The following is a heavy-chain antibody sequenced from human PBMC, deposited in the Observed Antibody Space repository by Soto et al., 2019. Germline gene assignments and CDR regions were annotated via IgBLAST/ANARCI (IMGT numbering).Heavy chain of an antibody. D-gene: IGHD3-3*01. J-gene: IGHJ6*02. CDR2: ISAYNGNT. CDR3: AGNYDFGSGYYPKQYYYYYYGMDV. V-gene: IGHV1-18*01. Sequence: ASVKVSCKASGYTFTSYGISWVRQAPGQGLEWMGWISAYNGNTNYAQKLQGRVTMTTDTSTSTAYMELRSLRSDDTAVYYCAGNYDFGSGYYPKQYYYYYYGMDVWGQGTTVTVSS. CDR1: GYTFTSYG.